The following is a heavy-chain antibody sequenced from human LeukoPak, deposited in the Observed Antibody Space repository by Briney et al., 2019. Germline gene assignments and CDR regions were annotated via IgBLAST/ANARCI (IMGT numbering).Heavy chain of an antibody. Sequence: GGSLRLSCAASGFTVSSNYMSWVRQAPGKGLEWVSVIYSGGSTYYADSVKGRFTISRDNSKNTLYLQMNSLRAEDTAVYYCAKAAGDGYNSGSNWGQGTLVTVSS. CDR2: IYSGGST. D-gene: IGHD5-24*01. V-gene: IGHV3-53*01. CDR3: AKAAGDGYNSGSN. CDR1: GFTVSSNY. J-gene: IGHJ4*02.